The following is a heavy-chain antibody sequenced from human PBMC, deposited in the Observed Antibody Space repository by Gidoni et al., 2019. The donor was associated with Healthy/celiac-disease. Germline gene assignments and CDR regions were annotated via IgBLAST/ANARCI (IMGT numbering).Heavy chain of an antibody. J-gene: IGHJ4*02. V-gene: IGHV3-33*01. Sequence: QVHLVESGGGVVQPGRSLRLSCAASGFTFSSYGMHWVRQAPGKGLEWVAVIWDDGRNKYYADSVKGRFTISRDNSKNTLYLQMNSLRAEDTAVYYCARDPLDGSGSYEGDYWGQGTLVTVSS. CDR2: IWDDGRNK. CDR3: ARDPLDGSGSYEGDY. D-gene: IGHD3-10*01. CDR1: GFTFSSYG.